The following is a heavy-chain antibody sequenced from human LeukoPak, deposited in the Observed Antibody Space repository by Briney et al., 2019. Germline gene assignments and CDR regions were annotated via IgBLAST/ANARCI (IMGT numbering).Heavy chain of an antibody. D-gene: IGHD4-23*01. V-gene: IGHV1-69*05. Sequence: ASVKVSCKASGGSFISWVRQAPGQGLEWMGGIIPLFGTPNYAQEFQGRVTMTTDESTNTAYMELSSLRSDDTAVYYCAGGQMGGKFDSWGQGTLVTVSS. CDR2: IIPLFGTP. CDR1: GGSF. CDR3: AGGQMGGKFDS. J-gene: IGHJ5*01.